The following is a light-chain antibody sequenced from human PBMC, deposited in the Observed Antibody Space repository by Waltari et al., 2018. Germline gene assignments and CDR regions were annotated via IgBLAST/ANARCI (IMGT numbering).Light chain of an antibody. CDR2: DVS. CDR1: RFEIGVFDC. CDR3: ASFTDTRHLV. J-gene: IGLJ2*01. V-gene: IGLV2-14*03. Sequence: QSALTHPASVSGPPGQSTTFPVTGSRFEIGVFDCVSTYQHRPTKAPTLMIDDVSSRAAGVSKCFSGYKSSKTASLTISGLQAEDEATYYCASFTDTRHLVFGGGTKLTVL.